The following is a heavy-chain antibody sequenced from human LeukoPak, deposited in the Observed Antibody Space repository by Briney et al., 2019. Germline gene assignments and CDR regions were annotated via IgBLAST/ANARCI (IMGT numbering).Heavy chain of an antibody. V-gene: IGHV4-34*01. CDR2: INHSGST. J-gene: IGHJ6*02. D-gene: IGHD4-11*01. CDR1: GGSFSGYY. Sequence: SETLSLTCAVYGGSFSGYYWSWIRQPPGKGLEWIGEINHSGSTNYNPSLKSRVTISVDTSKNQFSLKLSSVTAADTAVYYCARDWTVTTPTTVYYYYGMDVWGQGTTVTVSS. CDR3: ARDWTVTTPTTVYYYYGMDV.